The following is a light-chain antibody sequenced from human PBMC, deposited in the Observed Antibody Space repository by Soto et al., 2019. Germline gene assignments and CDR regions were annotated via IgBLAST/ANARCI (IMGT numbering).Light chain of an antibody. CDR2: GAS. J-gene: IGKJ2*01. V-gene: IGKV3-15*01. CDR3: QQYNNWPPYT. CDR1: QSVSSN. Sequence: EIVMTQSPATLSVSPGEGATLSCRASQSVSSNLAWYQQKPGQAPRLLIYGASTRATDIPARFSGSGSGTEFTLTISSLQSEDFAVYYCQQYNNWPPYTFGQGTKLEIK.